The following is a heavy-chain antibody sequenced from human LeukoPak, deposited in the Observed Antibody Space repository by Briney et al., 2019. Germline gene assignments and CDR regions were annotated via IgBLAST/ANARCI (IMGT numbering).Heavy chain of an antibody. CDR1: GFTFSSYS. CDR2: IYSGGST. Sequence: GGSLRLSCAASGFTFSSYSMSWVRQAPGKGLERVSVIYSGGSTYYADSVKGRFTISRDNSKNTLYLQMNSLRAEDTAVYYCARFYDFWSGFFDYWGQGTLVTVSS. D-gene: IGHD3-3*01. CDR3: ARFYDFWSGFFDY. V-gene: IGHV3-66*01. J-gene: IGHJ4*02.